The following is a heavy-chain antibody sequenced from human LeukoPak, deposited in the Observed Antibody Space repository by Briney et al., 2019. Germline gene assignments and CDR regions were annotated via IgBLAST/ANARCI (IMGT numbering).Heavy chain of an antibody. CDR3: AREQVVVGRGYYGMDV. Sequence: GGSLRLSCAASGFTFSNAWMSWVRQAPGKGLEWVSVMYSGGSTFYGDSVKGRFTISRDNSMNTLYLQMSSLRVDDTAVYYCAREQVVVGRGYYGMDVWGQGTTVTVSS. J-gene: IGHJ6*02. V-gene: IGHV3-66*01. CDR2: MYSGGST. D-gene: IGHD2-2*01. CDR1: GFTFSNAW.